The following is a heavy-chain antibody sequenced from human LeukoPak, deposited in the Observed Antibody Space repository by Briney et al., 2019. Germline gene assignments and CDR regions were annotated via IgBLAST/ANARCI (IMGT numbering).Heavy chain of an antibody. Sequence: SETLSLTCTVSGGSISSYYWSWIRQPPGKGLEWIGYIYYSGSTYYNPSLKSRVTVSVDTSKNQFSLKLSSVTAADTAVYYCARLISYYYYMDVWGKGTTVTISS. V-gene: IGHV4-59*08. CDR1: GGSISSYY. D-gene: IGHD3/OR15-3a*01. CDR2: IYYSGST. CDR3: ARLISYYYYMDV. J-gene: IGHJ6*03.